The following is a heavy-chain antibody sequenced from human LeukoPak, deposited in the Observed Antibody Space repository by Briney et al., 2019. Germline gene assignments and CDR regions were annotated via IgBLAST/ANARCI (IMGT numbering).Heavy chain of an antibody. V-gene: IGHV3-48*01. CDR1: GFTFSSYS. J-gene: IGHJ4*02. CDR2: ISSSSSTI. Sequence: GGSLRLSCAASGFTFSSYSMNWVRQAPGKGLEWVSYISSSSSTIYYADSVKGRFTISRDNSKNTLYLQMNSLRPEDTAVYYCAKWEGSSSIFDYWGQGTLVTVSS. D-gene: IGHD6-6*01. CDR3: AKWEGSSSIFDY.